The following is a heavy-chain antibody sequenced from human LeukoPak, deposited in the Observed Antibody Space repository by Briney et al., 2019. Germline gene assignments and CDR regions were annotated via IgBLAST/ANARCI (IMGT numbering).Heavy chain of an antibody. CDR2: IYHSGST. CDR1: GYSISSGYY. CDR3: ACRRGLIDY. V-gene: IGHV4-38-2*02. Sequence: PSETLSLTCTVSGYSISSGYYWGWIRQPPGKGLEWIGSIYHSGSTYYNPSLKSRVTISVDTSKNQFSLKLSSVTAADTAVYYCACRRGLIDYWGQGTLVTVSS. J-gene: IGHJ4*02.